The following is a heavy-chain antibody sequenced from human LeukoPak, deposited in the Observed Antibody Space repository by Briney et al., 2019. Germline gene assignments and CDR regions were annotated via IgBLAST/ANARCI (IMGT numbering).Heavy chain of an antibody. CDR2: IYHSGRT. CDR1: GGFLSSSTYY. V-gene: IGHV4-39*01. Sequence: SETLSLTCTVSGGFLSSSTYYWGWVRQPPGRGLEWIGNIYHSGRTHYNPSLKSRVSIFVDTSKNQFSLKLSSVTATDRAVYYCARHLTSEYSSGWYYVDYWGQGTLVTVSS. CDR3: ARHLTSEYSSGWYYVDY. J-gene: IGHJ4*02. D-gene: IGHD6-19*01.